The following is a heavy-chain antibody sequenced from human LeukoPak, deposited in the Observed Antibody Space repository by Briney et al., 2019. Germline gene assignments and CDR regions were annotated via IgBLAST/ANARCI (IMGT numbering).Heavy chain of an antibody. CDR1: GGSVSSGSYY. V-gene: IGHV4-61*01. CDR2: IYYSGST. D-gene: IGHD3-9*01. CDR3: ASQLRYFDWSTHYFDY. Sequence: SETLSLTCTVPGGSVSSGSYYWSWIRQPPGKGLEWIGYIYYSGSTNYNPSLKSRVTISVDTSKNQFSLKLSSVTAADTAVYYCASQLRYFDWSTHYFDYWGQGTLVTVSS. J-gene: IGHJ4*02.